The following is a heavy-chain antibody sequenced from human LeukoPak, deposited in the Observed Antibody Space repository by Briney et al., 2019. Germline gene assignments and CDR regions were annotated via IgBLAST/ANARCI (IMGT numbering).Heavy chain of an antibody. J-gene: IGHJ4*02. V-gene: IGHV1-18*01. CDR2: ISAYNGNT. CDR1: GYTFTSYG. D-gene: IGHD2-2*01. Sequence: ASVKVSCKASGYTFTSYGISWVRQAPGQGLEWMGWISAYNGNTNYAQKLQGRVTMTTDTSTSTAYMELRSLRSDDTAVYYCARGGRYCSSTSCYDRRVDYWGQGTLSPSPQ. CDR3: ARGGRYCSSTSCYDRRVDY.